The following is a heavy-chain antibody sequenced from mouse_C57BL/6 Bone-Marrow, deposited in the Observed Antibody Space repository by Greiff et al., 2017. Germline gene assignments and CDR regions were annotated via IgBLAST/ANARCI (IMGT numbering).Heavy chain of an antibody. CDR3: VSPGFAY. Sequence: EVKVVESGGGLVQPKGSLKLSCAASGFSFNTYAMNWVRQAPGKGLEWVARIRSKSNNYATYYADSVKDSFTISRDDSESMLYLQMNNLKTEDTAMYYCVSPGFAYWGQGTLVTVSA. V-gene: IGHV10-1*01. CDR1: GFSFNTYA. J-gene: IGHJ3*01. CDR2: IRSKSNNYAT.